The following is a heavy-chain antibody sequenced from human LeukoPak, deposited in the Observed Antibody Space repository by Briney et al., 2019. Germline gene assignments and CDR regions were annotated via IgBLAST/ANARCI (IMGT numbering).Heavy chain of an antibody. CDR3: ARQYNWNDPFDY. J-gene: IGHJ4*02. D-gene: IGHD1-1*01. V-gene: IGHV3-33*01. CDR2: IWYGGSNK. CDR1: GFTFSSYG. Sequence: GGSLRLSCAASGFTFSSYGMHWVRQAPGKGLEWVAVIWYGGSNKYYADSVKGRFTISRDNSKNTLYLQMNSLRAEDTAVYYCARQYNWNDPFDYWGQGTLVTVSS.